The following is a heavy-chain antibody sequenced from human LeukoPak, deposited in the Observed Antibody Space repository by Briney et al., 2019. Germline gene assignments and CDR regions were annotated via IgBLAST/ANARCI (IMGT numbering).Heavy chain of an antibody. V-gene: IGHV3-30*18. D-gene: IGHD3-22*01. Sequence: PGGSLRLSCAASGFTFSSYGMHWVRQAPGKGLEWVAVISYDGSNQYYGDSVKGRFTISRDNSKNTLYLQMNSLRPEDTAVYYCAKASGDSSGYRFDYWGQGTLVTVSS. CDR3: AKASGDSSGYRFDY. CDR2: ISYDGSNQ. J-gene: IGHJ4*02. CDR1: GFTFSSYG.